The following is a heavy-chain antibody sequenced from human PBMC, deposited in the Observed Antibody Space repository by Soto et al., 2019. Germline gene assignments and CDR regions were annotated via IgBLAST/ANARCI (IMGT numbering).Heavy chain of an antibody. CDR2: ISSSGSTI. CDR1: GFTFSSYE. V-gene: IGHV3-48*03. CDR3: ARGSRSGSYYPYYFDY. Sequence: GGSLRLSCAASGFTFSSYEMNWVRQAPGKGLEWVSYISSSGSTIYYADSVKGRFTISRDNAKNSLYLQMNSLRAEDTAVYYCARGSRSGSYYPYYFDYWGQGTLVTVSS. J-gene: IGHJ4*02. D-gene: IGHD3-10*01.